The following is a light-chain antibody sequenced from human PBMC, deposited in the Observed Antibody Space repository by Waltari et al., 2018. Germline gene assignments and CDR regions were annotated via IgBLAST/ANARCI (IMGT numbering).Light chain of an antibody. V-gene: IGLV3-19*01. CDR3: NSRELSGHVV. Sequence: SSELTQDPAVSVALGQTVRSTCQGDSLRTYYGSWYQQKPGQAPILIVYGRNNRPSGIPDRFSGSSSGNTASLTIAGAQAEDEAVYFYNSRELSGHVVFGGGTRLTVL. CDR2: GRN. CDR1: SLRTYY. J-gene: IGLJ2*01.